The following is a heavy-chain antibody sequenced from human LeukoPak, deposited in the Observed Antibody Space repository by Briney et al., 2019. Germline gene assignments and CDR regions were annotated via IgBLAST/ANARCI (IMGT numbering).Heavy chain of an antibody. CDR2: INPNSGGT. CDR1: GYTFTDYY. Sequence: ASVKVSCKASGYTFTDYYIHWVRQAPGQGLEWMGWINPNSGGTNYAQKFQGRVTMTRDTSISTAYMELSRLRSDDMAVYYCARVGATKQLSSYYYMDVWSKGTTVTVSS. CDR3: ARVGATKQLSSYYYMDV. J-gene: IGHJ6*03. V-gene: IGHV1-2*02. D-gene: IGHD1-26*01.